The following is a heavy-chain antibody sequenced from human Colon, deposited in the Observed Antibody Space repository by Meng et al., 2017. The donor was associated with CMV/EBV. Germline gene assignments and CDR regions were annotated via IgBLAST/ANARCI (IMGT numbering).Heavy chain of an antibody. J-gene: IGHJ4*02. V-gene: IGHV4-4*02. D-gene: IGHD3-3*01. CDR3: AREAGPFFGVIVYDS. Sequence: VQGPDVNSGLVNPSGTRSLICFVPGGSISSDNWWTWVRQPPGEGLEWIGEIYHSGTTNYNPSLKSRVTISVDKSKNQVSLNLSSVTAADTALYYCAREAGPFFGVIVYDSWGQGTLVTVSS. CDR1: GGSISSDNW. CDR2: IYHSGTT.